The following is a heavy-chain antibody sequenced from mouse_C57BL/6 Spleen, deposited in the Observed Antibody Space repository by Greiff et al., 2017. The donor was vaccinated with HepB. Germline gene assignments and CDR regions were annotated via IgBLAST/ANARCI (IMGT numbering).Heavy chain of an antibody. Sequence: EVKLQESGPGLVKPSQSLSLTCSVTGYSITSGYYWNWIRQFPGNKLEWMGYISYDGSNNYNPSLKNRISITRDTSKNQFFLKLNSVTTEDTATYYCAYDYDVGYWGQGTTLTVSS. CDR2: ISYDGSN. V-gene: IGHV3-6*01. CDR1: GYSITSGYY. D-gene: IGHD2-4*01. J-gene: IGHJ2*01. CDR3: AYDYDVGY.